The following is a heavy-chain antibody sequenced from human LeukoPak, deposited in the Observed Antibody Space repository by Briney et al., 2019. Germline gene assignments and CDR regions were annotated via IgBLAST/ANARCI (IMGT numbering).Heavy chain of an antibody. CDR2: INHSGST. CDR1: GGSFSGYY. Sequence: PSETLSLTCAVYGGSFSGYYWSWIRQPPGKGLEWIGEINHSGSTNYNPSLKSRVTISVDTSKNQFSLKLSSVTAADTAVYYCARVDTAMVTSSKFPFDYWGQGTLVTVSS. CDR3: ARVDTAMVTSSKFPFDY. D-gene: IGHD5-18*01. V-gene: IGHV4-34*01. J-gene: IGHJ4*02.